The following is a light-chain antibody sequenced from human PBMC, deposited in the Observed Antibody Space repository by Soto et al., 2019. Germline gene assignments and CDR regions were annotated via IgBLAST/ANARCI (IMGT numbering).Light chain of an antibody. Sequence: SYELTQPPSVSVAPGETARISCWGNNVGSRSVHWYQQKPGQAPVLVIYYDSDRPSGIPERFSGSNSGNTATLIISRVEAGDEADYYCHVWEATGDQVVFGGGTKLTVL. J-gene: IGLJ2*01. CDR1: NVGSRS. CDR3: HVWEATGDQVV. V-gene: IGLV3-21*01. CDR2: YDS.